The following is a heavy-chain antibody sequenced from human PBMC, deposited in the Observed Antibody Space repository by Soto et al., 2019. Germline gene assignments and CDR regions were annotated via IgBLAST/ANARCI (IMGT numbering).Heavy chain of an antibody. J-gene: IGHJ4*01. CDR3: AMTVIAPSPYLDH. CDR1: GDSISRKY. D-gene: IGHD4-17*01. Sequence: QVQLHETGPGLVKPSETLSLTCSVSGDSISRKYWSWLRQPAGGGLEWIGRIYTTGATNYNSSLKSRVSMSVDTSKNQFSLRLTSVTAADTVVYFCAMTVIAPSPYLDHWGQGLLVTVSS. V-gene: IGHV4-4*07. CDR2: IYTTGAT.